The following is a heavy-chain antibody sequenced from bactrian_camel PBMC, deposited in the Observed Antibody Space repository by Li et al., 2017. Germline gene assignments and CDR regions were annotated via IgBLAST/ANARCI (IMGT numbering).Heavy chain of an antibody. CDR1: GDTLSANC. CDR2: LYTGADGR. V-gene: IGHV3S54*01. CDR3: TAGGRNCRQAEHGY. Sequence: QVQLVESGGGSVQAGGSLTLSCTMTGDTLSANCMGWFRRAPGKEREVVAALYTGADGRYYTDSVKGRFTISRDSAKNTLFLQMNSLKSEDTALYYCTAGGRNCRQAEHGYWGQGTQVTVS. J-gene: IGHJ4*01.